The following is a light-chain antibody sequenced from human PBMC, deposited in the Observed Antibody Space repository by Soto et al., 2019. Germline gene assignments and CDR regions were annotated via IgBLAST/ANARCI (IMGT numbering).Light chain of an antibody. J-gene: IGLJ3*02. V-gene: IGLV2-14*03. CDR2: KVS. Sequence: HSALTQPASVSGSPGQSITISCTGTSSDVGHPYNYVSWYQQHPGKAPKLLIFKVSNRPSGISGRFSGSKSGNTASLTISGLQAEDEADYYCMSFIDSTSTHWVLGGGTKLTVL. CDR1: SSDVGHPYNY. CDR3: MSFIDSTSTHWV.